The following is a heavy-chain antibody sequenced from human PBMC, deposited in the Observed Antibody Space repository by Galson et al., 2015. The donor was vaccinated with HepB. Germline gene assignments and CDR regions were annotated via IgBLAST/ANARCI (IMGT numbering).Heavy chain of an antibody. CDR1: GFTFDDYT. CDR2: ISWDGGST. J-gene: IGHJ4*02. Sequence: SLRLSCAASGFTFDDYTMHWVRQAPGKGLEWVSLISWDGGSTYYADSVKGRFTISRDNSKNSLYLQMNSLRTEDTALYYCAKASRYLRLTLGYWGQGTLVTVSS. D-gene: IGHD5/OR15-5a*01. CDR3: AKASRYLRLTLGY. V-gene: IGHV3-43*01.